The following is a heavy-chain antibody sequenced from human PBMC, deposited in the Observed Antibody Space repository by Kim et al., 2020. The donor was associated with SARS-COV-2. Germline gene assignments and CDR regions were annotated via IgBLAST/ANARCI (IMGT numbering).Heavy chain of an antibody. V-gene: IGHV3-15*01. J-gene: IGHJ4*02. D-gene: IGHD6-13*01. CDR2: T. Sequence: TAYAAPVKGRLTMSRDDSKNTLHLQMNSLETEDTGVYYCTTLISAAGRGYWGQGTLVTVSS. CDR3: TTLISAAGRGY.